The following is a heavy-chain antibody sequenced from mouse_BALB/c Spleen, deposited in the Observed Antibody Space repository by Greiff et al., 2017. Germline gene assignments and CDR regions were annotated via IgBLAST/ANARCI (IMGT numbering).Heavy chain of an antibody. CDR3: ARAVRRYAMDY. CDR2: ISDGGSYT. CDR1: GFTFSDYY. D-gene: IGHD2-14*01. J-gene: IGHJ4*01. V-gene: IGHV5-4*02. Sequence: EVKLVESGGGLVKPGGSLKLSCAASGFTFSDYYMYWVRQTPEKRLEWVATISDGGSYTYYPDSVKGRFTISRDNAKNNLYLQMSSLKSEDTAMYYCARAVRRYAMDYWGQGTSVTVSS.